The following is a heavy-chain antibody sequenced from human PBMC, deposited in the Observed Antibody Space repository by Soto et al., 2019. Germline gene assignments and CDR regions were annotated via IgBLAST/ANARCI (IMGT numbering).Heavy chain of an antibody. V-gene: IGHV3-21*01. D-gene: IGHD2-15*01. CDR3: ARDQGAGGGNTLDY. Sequence: EVQLVESGGGLVKPGGSLRLSCAASGFTFSSYSMNWVRQAPGKGLEWVSSISSSSSYIYYADSVKGRFTISRDNAKNSLYVQMNSLRAEDTDVYYGARDQGAGGGNTLDYWVQGTLVTVSS. CDR2: ISSSSSYI. CDR1: GFTFSSYS. J-gene: IGHJ4*02.